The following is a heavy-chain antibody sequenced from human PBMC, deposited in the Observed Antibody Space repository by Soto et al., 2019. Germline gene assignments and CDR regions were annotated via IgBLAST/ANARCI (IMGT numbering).Heavy chain of an antibody. V-gene: IGHV1-69*13. CDR3: ASLPHPHHYVLVDPHWFDP. Sequence: SVKVSCKASGGTFSSYAICWVRQATGQGLVWMGGIIPIFGTANYAQKFQGRVTITADESTSTAYMELSSLRSEDTAVYYCASLPHPHHYVLVDPHWFDPWGQGTLVTVS. D-gene: IGHD3-16*01. J-gene: IGHJ5*02. CDR1: GGTFSSYA. CDR2: IIPIFGTA.